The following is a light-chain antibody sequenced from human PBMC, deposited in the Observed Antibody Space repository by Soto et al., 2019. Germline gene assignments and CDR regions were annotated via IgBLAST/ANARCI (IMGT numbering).Light chain of an antibody. J-gene: IGKJ3*01. CDR1: QRVIGSY. CDR2: GAS. V-gene: IGKV3-20*01. Sequence: EIVLTQSPGTLSLSPGETATLSCRASQRVIGSYLAWYQQKPGQAPRLLIYGASSRPTGIPDRFSGSGSGTDFTLTISRLEPEDFAVYYCQQYVSSPFTFGPGTKVDIK. CDR3: QQYVSSPFT.